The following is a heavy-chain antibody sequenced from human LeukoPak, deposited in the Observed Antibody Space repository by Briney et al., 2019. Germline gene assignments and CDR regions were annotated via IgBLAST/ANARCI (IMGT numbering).Heavy chain of an antibody. CDR2: IKQDGSEK. CDR1: GFTFSDHW. Sequence: GGSLRLSCEASGFTFSDHWMNWVRQAPGKGLEWVANIKQDGSEKYYVDSVKGRFTISRDNAKNSLYLQMNSLRAEDTAVYYCARVGWELLHFDYWGQGTLVTVSS. V-gene: IGHV3-7*01. J-gene: IGHJ4*02. CDR3: ARVGWELLHFDY. D-gene: IGHD1-26*01.